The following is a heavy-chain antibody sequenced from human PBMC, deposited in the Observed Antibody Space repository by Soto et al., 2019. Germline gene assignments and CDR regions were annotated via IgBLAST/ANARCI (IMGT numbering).Heavy chain of an antibody. J-gene: IGHJ6*03. CDR1: GYTFTSYY. Sequence: ASVKVSCKASGYTFTSYYMHWVRQAPGQGLEWMGIINPSGGSTSYAQKLQGRVTMTRDTSTSTVYMELSSLRSEDTAVYYCARDTIMVYAIPDYHYYYMDVWGKGTTVTVSS. CDR2: INPSGGST. V-gene: IGHV1-46*01. CDR3: ARDTIMVYAIPDYHYYYMDV. D-gene: IGHD2-8*01.